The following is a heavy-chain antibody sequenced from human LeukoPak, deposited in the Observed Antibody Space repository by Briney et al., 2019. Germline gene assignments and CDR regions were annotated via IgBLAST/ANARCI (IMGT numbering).Heavy chain of an antibody. Sequence: QPGGSLRLSCAASGVTFTSYAMSWVRQAPGRGLEWVSSVSGPGATTYYADSVKGRFTISRDNSKNTLDLQMSSLRADDTAIYYCARVRCSTPSCYPNWFDPWGQGALVTVSS. V-gene: IGHV3-23*01. CDR3: ARVRCSTPSCYPNWFDP. J-gene: IGHJ5*02. CDR1: GVTFTSYA. CDR2: VSGPGATT. D-gene: IGHD2-2*01.